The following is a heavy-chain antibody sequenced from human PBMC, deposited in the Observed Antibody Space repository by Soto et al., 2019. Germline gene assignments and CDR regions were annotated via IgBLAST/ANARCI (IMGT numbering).Heavy chain of an antibody. V-gene: IGHV1-69*01. CDR3: ARDRIAGSKYYYGMDV. CDR2: IIPIFGTE. Sequence: QVQLVQSGAEVKKPGSSVRVSCKASGGTFSSYAISWVRQAPGQGLEWMGGIIPIFGTENYAQKFQGRVTITVDESTSTAYMELSSLRSEDTDVYYCARDRIAGSKYYYGMDVWGQGTTVTVSS. CDR1: GGTFSSYA. J-gene: IGHJ6*02. D-gene: IGHD6-13*01.